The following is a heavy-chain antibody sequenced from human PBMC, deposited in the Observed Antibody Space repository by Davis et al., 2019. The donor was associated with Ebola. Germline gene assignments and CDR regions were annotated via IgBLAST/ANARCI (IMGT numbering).Heavy chain of an antibody. J-gene: IGHJ5*02. V-gene: IGHV1-46*03. Sequence: ASVKVSCKASGYTFTSYYMHWVRQAPGQGLEWMGIINPSGGSTSYAQKFQGRVTMTRDTSTSTVYMELSSLRSEDTAVYYCARDFRLTTVTTNWFDPWGQGTLVTVSS. CDR1: GYTFTSYY. CDR3: ARDFRLTTVTTNWFDP. D-gene: IGHD4-17*01. CDR2: INPSGGST.